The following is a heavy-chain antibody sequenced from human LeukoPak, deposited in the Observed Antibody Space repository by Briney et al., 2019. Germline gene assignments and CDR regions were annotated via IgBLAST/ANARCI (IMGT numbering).Heavy chain of an antibody. CDR3: ARVVTAYYYYYGMDV. Sequence: SETLSLTCAVYGGSFSGYYWSWLRQPPGKGLEWIGEINHSGSTNYNPSLKSRVTISVDTSKNQFSLKLSSVTAADTAVYYCARVVTAYYYYYGMDVWGQGTTVTVSS. J-gene: IGHJ6*02. D-gene: IGHD2-21*02. CDR1: GGSFSGYY. CDR2: INHSGST. V-gene: IGHV4-34*01.